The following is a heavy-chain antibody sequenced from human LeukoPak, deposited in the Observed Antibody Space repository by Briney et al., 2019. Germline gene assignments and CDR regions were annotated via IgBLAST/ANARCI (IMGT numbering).Heavy chain of an antibody. CDR1: GFTFSSYA. J-gene: IGHJ5*02. Sequence: GGSLRLSCAASGFTFSSYAMSWVRQAPGKGLEWVSAISGSGGSTYYADSVKGRFTISRDNSKNTLYLQMNSLRAEDTAEYYCAKDIGRQQLVSWFDPWGQGTLVTVSS. CDR2: ISGSGGST. V-gene: IGHV3-23*01. D-gene: IGHD6-13*01. CDR3: AKDIGRQQLVSWFDP.